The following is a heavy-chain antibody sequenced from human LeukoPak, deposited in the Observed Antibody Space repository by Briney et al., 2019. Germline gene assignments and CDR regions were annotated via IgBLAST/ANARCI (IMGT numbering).Heavy chain of an antibody. D-gene: IGHD6-19*01. CDR1: GGTFSSYA. J-gene: IGHJ6*02. CDR2: IIPIFGTA. V-gene: IGHV1-69*05. Sequence: SVKVSCKASGGTFSSYAISWVRQAPGQGLEWMGGIIPIFGTANYAQKLQGRVTMTTDTSTSTAYMELRSLRSDDTAVYYCARDGSGGYYYYYYGMDVWGQGTTVTVSS. CDR3: ARDGSGGYYYYYYGMDV.